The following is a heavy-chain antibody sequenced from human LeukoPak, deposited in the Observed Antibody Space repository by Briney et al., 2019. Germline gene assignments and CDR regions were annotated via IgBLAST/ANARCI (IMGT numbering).Heavy chain of an antibody. Sequence: SETLSLTCTVSVGSISSYFWSWIRQPPGKGLEWIGYIYYSGSTNYNPSLKSRVTISVDTSKNQFSLKLSSVTAADTAVYYCARRGYSYYMDVWGKGTTVTVSS. CDR3: ARRGYSYYMDV. CDR2: IYYSGST. V-gene: IGHV4-59*08. CDR1: VGSISSYF. J-gene: IGHJ6*03. D-gene: IGHD5-18*01.